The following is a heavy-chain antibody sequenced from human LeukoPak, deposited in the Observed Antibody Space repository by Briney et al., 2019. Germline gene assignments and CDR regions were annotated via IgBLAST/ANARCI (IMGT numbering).Heavy chain of an antibody. J-gene: IGHJ4*02. CDR3: TRGRGYQVAY. Sequence: GGSLRLSCAASGFTFSSYGMHWVRQAPGKGLEWVAVIWYDGSNKYYADSVKGRFTISRDNSKNTLYLQMNSLKTEDTAVYYYTRGRGYQVAYWGQGTLVTVSS. D-gene: IGHD5-12*01. V-gene: IGHV3-33*01. CDR2: IWYDGSNK. CDR1: GFTFSSYG.